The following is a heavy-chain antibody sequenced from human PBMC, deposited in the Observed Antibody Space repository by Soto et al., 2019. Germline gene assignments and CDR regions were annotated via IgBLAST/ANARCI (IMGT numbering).Heavy chain of an antibody. J-gene: IGHJ4*01. V-gene: IGHV3-30*18. D-gene: IGHD6-13*01. CDR1: GFTFSSYA. Sequence: GGSLRLSCAVSGFTFSSYAMHWVSQAPGKGLEWVAVIAADGADKHYADSVKGRFTISRDNPKNTLSLQMNSLRAEDTAVYYCAKDPSRAASYYFEYWGHGTLVTVSS. CDR3: AKDPSRAASYYFEY. CDR2: IAADGADK.